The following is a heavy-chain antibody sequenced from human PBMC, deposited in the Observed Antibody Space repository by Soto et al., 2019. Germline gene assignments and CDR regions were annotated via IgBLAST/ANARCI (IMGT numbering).Heavy chain of an antibody. CDR1: GFTFNTYW. CDR2: IKQDGSET. V-gene: IGHV3-7*01. CDR3: AREVRATFDP. Sequence: EVQLVESGGGLVQPGGSLRLSCAASGFTFNTYWMAWVRQAPGKGPEWVASIKQDGSETFYMDSVRGRFTISRDNAKNSLYLQMNSLRAGGMAVYYCAREVRATFDPWGQGTLVTVSS. D-gene: IGHD1-26*01. J-gene: IGHJ5*02.